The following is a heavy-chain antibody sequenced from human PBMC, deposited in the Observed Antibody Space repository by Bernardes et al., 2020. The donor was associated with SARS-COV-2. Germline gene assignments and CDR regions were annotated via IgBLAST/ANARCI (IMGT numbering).Heavy chain of an antibody. CDR3: SRHGCAGRSCWSAFDV. Sequence: GESLKISCKASGYDFSNYWIGWVRQVPGKGPEWMGTIYPEDSDTRYSQPFQGQVTISADKSISTTYLQWDPVMAPDTAMYYCSRHGCAGRSCWSAFDVWGQGAMVTVSS. V-gene: IGHV5-51*01. CDR1: GYDFSNYW. D-gene: IGHD2-15*01. J-gene: IGHJ3*01. CDR2: IYPEDSDT.